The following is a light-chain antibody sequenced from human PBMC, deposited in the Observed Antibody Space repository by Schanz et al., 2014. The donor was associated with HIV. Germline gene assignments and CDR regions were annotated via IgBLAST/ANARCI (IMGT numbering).Light chain of an antibody. V-gene: IGKV1-5*03. CDR3: QQSNTFPYT. Sequence: DIQMTQSPSTLSASVGDRVTITCRASQDIRARLAWYQQKPGKAPNLLIYQASTLETGVPSRFSGSGSGTEFTLTISSLQPDDFATYYCQQSNTFPYTFGQGTKLEIK. J-gene: IGKJ2*01. CDR1: QDIRAR. CDR2: QAS.